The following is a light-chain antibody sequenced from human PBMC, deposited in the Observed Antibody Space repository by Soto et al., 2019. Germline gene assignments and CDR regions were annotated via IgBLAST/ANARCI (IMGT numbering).Light chain of an antibody. Sequence: EIVMTQSPATLSVSPGERATLSCRASHTVNSNLAWYQQKPGQAPRLLIYGASTRATGIPARFSGSVSGTEFTLTISSLQSEDFAVYYCQQYNNWPTFGQGTKV. CDR3: QQYNNWPT. CDR2: GAS. CDR1: HTVNSN. V-gene: IGKV3-15*01. J-gene: IGKJ1*01.